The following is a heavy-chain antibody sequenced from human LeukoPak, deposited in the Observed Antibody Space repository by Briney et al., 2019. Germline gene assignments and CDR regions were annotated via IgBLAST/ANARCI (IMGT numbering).Heavy chain of an antibody. V-gene: IGHV3-33*01. CDR1: GFTFSSYG. CDR3: AREREWEYDGKGFDY. CDR2: IWYDGSNK. Sequence: PGRSLRLSCAASGFTFSSYGMHWVRQAPGKGLERVAVIWYDGSNKYYADSVKGRFTISRDNSKNTLYLQMNSLRAEDTAVYYCAREREWEYDGKGFDYWGQGTLVTVSS. D-gene: IGHD1-26*01. J-gene: IGHJ4*02.